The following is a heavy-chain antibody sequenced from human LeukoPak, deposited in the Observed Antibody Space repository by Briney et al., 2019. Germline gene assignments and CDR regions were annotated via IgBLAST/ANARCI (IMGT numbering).Heavy chain of an antibody. V-gene: IGHV4-39*07. CDR1: GGSISSSNYY. CDR2: IYYSGNT. J-gene: IGHJ4*02. D-gene: IGHD3-22*01. CDR3: ASLNYDSSGYYAPY. Sequence: PSETLSLTCTVSGGSISSSNYYWGWIRQPPGKGLEWIGSIYYSGNTYYNPSLKSRVTISVDTSKNQFSLKVSSVTAADTAVYYCASLNYDSSGYYAPYWGQGTLVTVSS.